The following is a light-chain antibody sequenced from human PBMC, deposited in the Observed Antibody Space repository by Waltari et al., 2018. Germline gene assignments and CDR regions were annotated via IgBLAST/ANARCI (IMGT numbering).Light chain of an antibody. CDR2: DVS. J-gene: IGLJ1*01. Sequence: QSALTQPRSVSGSPGQSVTISCTGTSSDVGGYNYVSWYQQHPGKAPQLMIYDVSTRPSGVPDRFSGSKSGNTASLTISGLQAEDEADYYCCSYAGSYPYVFGTGTKVTVL. CDR1: SSDVGGYNY. V-gene: IGLV2-11*02. CDR3: CSYAGSYPYV.